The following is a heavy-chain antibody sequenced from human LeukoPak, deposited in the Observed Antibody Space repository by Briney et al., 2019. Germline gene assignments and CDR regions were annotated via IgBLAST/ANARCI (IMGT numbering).Heavy chain of an antibody. CDR1: GGTFSSYA. Sequence: GSSVKVSCKASGGTFSSYAISWVRQAPGQGLEWMGRIIPIFGTANYAQKLQARVTMTTDTSTSTAYMELRSLRSDDTAVYYCASADTFWSGPEGYWGQGTLVTVSS. J-gene: IGHJ4*02. CDR2: IIPIFGTA. V-gene: IGHV1-69*05. D-gene: IGHD3-3*01. CDR3: ASADTFWSGPEGY.